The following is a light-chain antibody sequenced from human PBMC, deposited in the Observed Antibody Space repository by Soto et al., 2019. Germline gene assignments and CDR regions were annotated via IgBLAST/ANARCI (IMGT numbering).Light chain of an antibody. V-gene: IGLV2-14*01. J-gene: IGLJ1*01. Sequence: QSVLTQPASVSGSPGQSITIYCTGTSSDVGGSNYVSWYQQLPGKAPKLMIYDVSDRPSGVSNRFSGSKSGNTASLTISGLQAEDEADYYCSSYTSSSLYVFGTGTKVTVL. CDR1: SSDVGGSNY. CDR2: DVS. CDR3: SSYTSSSLYV.